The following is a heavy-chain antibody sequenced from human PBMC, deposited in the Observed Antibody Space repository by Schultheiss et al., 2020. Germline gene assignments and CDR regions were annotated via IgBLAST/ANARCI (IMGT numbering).Heavy chain of an antibody. Sequence: GESLKVSCKASGYTFTSYGISWVRQAPGQGLEWMGWISAYNGNTNYAQKLQGRVTMTTDTSTSTAYMELRSLRSDDTAVYYCARSRDGYKDGAFDIWGQGTMVNGSS. J-gene: IGHJ3*02. CDR1: GYTFTSYG. D-gene: IGHD5-24*01. CDR2: ISAYNGNT. CDR3: ARSRDGYKDGAFDI. V-gene: IGHV1-18*01.